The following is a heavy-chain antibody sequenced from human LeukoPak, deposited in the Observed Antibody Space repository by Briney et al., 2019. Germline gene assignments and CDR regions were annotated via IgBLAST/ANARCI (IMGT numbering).Heavy chain of an antibody. CDR1: GYTFTSYY. CDR3: ARDRGDEDAFDI. D-gene: IGHD3-10*01. V-gene: IGHV1-46*01. J-gene: IGHJ3*02. Sequence: ASVKVCCKASGYTFTSYYMHWVRQAPGQGLEWMGIINPSGGSTSYAQKFQGRVTMTRDTSTSTVYMELSSLRSEDTAVYYCARDRGDEDAFDIWGQGTMVTVSS. CDR2: INPSGGST.